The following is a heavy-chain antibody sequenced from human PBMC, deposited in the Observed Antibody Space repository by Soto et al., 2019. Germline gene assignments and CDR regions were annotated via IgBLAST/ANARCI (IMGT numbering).Heavy chain of an antibody. Sequence: EVQLVESGGGLVKPGGSLRLSCAASGFTFSSYSMNWVRQAPGKGLEWVSSISSSSSYIYYADSVKGRFTISRDNAKNSLFLQMNSLRAEDTAVYYCAWPFGSGSYKEDYGGQGTLVAVAS. D-gene: IGHD3-10*01. CDR3: AWPFGSGSYKEDY. V-gene: IGHV3-21*01. CDR1: GFTFSSYS. CDR2: ISSSSSYI. J-gene: IGHJ4*02.